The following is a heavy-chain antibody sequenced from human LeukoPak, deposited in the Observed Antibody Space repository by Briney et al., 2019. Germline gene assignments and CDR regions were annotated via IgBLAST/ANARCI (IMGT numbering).Heavy chain of an antibody. CDR2: IYYSGST. V-gene: IGHV4-59*01. J-gene: IGHJ4*02. CDR3: ARALSNAEIDY. Sequence: SETLSLTCAVYGGSFSGYYWSWIRQPPGKGLEWIGYIYYSGSTNYNPSLKSRVTISVDTSKNQFSLKLSSVTAADTAVYYCARALSNAEIDYWGQGTLVTVSS. CDR1: GGSFSGYY.